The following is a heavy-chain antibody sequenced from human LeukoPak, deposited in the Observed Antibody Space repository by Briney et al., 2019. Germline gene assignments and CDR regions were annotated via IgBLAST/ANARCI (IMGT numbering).Heavy chain of an antibody. CDR3: ARGSALGSHYYYYGMDV. Sequence: ASVKVSCKASGGTFSSYAISWVRQAPGQGLEWMGGIIPIFGTANYAQKFQGRVTITADESTGTAYMELSSLRSEDTAVYYCARGSALGSHYYYYGMDVWGQGTTVTVSS. J-gene: IGHJ6*02. V-gene: IGHV1-69*13. D-gene: IGHD5-18*01. CDR2: IIPIFGTA. CDR1: GGTFSSYA.